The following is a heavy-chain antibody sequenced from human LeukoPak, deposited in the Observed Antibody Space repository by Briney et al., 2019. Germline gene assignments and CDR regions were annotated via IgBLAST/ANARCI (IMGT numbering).Heavy chain of an antibody. Sequence: GGSLRLSCAASGFTFSSYSMNWVRQAPGKGLEWVSSISSSSSYIYYADSVKGRFTISRDNAKNSLYLQMNSLRAEDTAVYYCARSRYDILTGYYEGFDYWGQGTLVTVSS. CDR1: GFTFSSYS. D-gene: IGHD3-9*01. CDR2: ISSSSSYI. CDR3: ARSRYDILTGYYEGFDY. V-gene: IGHV3-21*01. J-gene: IGHJ4*02.